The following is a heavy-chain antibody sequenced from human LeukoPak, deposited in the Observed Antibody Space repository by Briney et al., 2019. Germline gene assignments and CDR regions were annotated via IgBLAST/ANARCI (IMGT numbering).Heavy chain of an antibody. CDR3: ARARQPDRGLDY. CDR2: MSASGGT. J-gene: IGHJ4*02. V-gene: IGHV4-4*07. Sequence: SDTLSLTCTASGGSISSHYWGWIRQPAGKGLEWIGRMSASGGTNSNPSLKSRVTMSVDTSKNQFSLNLTSVTAADTALYYCARARQPDRGLDYWGQGTVVTVSS. CDR1: GGSISSHY.